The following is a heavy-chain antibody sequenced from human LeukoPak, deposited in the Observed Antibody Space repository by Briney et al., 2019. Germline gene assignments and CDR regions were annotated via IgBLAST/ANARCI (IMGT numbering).Heavy chain of an antibody. D-gene: IGHD1-26*01. V-gene: IGHV3-7*01. CDR1: GFAFSSYW. CDR3: AKEYEEYSGSLGAFDI. J-gene: IGHJ3*02. CDR2: IKQDGSEK. Sequence: GGSLRLSCAASGFAFSSYWMSWVRQAPGKGLEWVANIKQDGSEKYYVDSVKGRFTISRDNAKNSLYLQMNSLRAEDTAVYYCAKEYEEYSGSLGAFDIWGQGTMVTVSS.